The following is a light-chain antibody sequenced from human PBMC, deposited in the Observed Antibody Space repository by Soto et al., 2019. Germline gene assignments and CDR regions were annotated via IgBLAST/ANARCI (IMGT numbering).Light chain of an antibody. CDR1: NSNIGAGYN. CDR2: ANS. Sequence: QSVLTQPPSVSGAPGQRVTISCTGSNSNIGAGYNVHWYQQLPGTAPKLLISANSNRPSGVPDRFSGSKSGASASLAITGLQAEDEADYYCQSYDDSLYVYVFGTGTKVTVL. V-gene: IGLV1-40*01. CDR3: QSYDDSLYVYV. J-gene: IGLJ1*01.